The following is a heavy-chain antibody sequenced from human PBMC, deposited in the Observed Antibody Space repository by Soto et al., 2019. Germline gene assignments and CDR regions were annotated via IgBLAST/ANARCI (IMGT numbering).Heavy chain of an antibody. D-gene: IGHD1-1*01. Sequence: QITLKESGPTLVKPTQTLTLTCTFSGFSLSTSGVGVGWIRQPPGKALEWLALIYWDDDKRYSPSLKSTLNITKDTPKNQVVLKMTNMDPVDTAKYYRAHTLVSTTSFDYWGQGTLVTVSS. CDR2: IYWDDDK. J-gene: IGHJ4*02. CDR3: AHTLVSTTSFDY. V-gene: IGHV2-5*02. CDR1: GFSLSTSGVG.